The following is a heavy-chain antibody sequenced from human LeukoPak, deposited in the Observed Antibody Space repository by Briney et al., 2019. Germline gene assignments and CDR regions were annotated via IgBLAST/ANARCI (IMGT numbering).Heavy chain of an antibody. CDR3: AKGSLPWCSAARCYPLDY. V-gene: IGHV3-23*01. J-gene: IGHJ4*02. CDR1: GFSFSNYA. D-gene: IGHD2-15*01. Sequence: PGGSLRLSCAASGFSFSNYAMSWVRQAPGEGLEWVSVITNSGDDAHHADSVKGRFTVSRDNSKNTLYLQVRSLRVDDTAVYYCAKGSLPWCSAARCYPLDYWGQGTLVTVSS. CDR2: ITNSGDDA.